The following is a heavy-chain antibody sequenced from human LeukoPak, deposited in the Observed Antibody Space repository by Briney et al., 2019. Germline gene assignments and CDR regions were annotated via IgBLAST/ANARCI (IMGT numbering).Heavy chain of an antibody. D-gene: IGHD6-19*01. CDR3: ARWGAVAGRFDY. V-gene: IGHV1-24*01. Sequence: ASVKVSCKVSGYTLTELSMHWVRQAPGKGLEWMGGFDPEDGETIYAQKFQGRVTMTEDTSTDTAYMELSSLRSEDTAVYYCARWGAVAGRFDYWGQGTLVTVSS. CDR1: GYTLTELS. J-gene: IGHJ4*02. CDR2: FDPEDGET.